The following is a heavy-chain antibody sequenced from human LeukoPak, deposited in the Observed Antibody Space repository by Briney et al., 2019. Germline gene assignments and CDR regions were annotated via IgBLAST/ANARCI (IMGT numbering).Heavy chain of an antibody. CDR1: GFTFSSHG. CDR3: ARDLGWLHYED. CDR2: IGGTGGFIT. D-gene: IGHD5-12*01. V-gene: IGHV3-23*01. Sequence: GGTLRLSCAASGFTFSSHGMNWVRQAPGKGLEWVSGIGGTGGFITYYAESVKGRSTVSRDNSKNKLYLQMNGLRADDTAIYYCARDLGWLHYEDWGQGTLVTVSS. J-gene: IGHJ4*02.